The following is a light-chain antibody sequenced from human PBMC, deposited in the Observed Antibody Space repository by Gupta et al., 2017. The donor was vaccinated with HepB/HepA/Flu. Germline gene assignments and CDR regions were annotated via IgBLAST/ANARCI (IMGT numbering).Light chain of an antibody. Sequence: DVVMTQSPLSLPVALGQPASISCRSRQSVVHLNWFQQRPGQSPRRLIYEVSKRDSGVPDSFSGSGSGTDFTLKISRVEAEDVGIYYCMQGTHWPYTFGQGTKLEI. V-gene: IGKV2-30*02. J-gene: IGKJ2*01. CDR3: MQGTHWPYT. CDR1: QSVVH. CDR2: EVS.